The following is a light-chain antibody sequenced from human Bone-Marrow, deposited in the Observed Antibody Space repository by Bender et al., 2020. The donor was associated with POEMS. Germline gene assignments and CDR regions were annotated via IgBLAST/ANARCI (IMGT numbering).Light chain of an antibody. CDR3: CSHAGSYVV. Sequence: QSALTQPPSASGSPGQSVTISCTGTSSDVGGYNYVSWYQQHPGKVPKLIISEVNLRPSGVPDRFSGSKSGNTASLTVSGLQAEDEADYYCCSHAGSYVVFGSGTKITVL. J-gene: IGLJ1*01. CDR2: EVN. CDR1: SSDVGGYNY. V-gene: IGLV2-8*01.